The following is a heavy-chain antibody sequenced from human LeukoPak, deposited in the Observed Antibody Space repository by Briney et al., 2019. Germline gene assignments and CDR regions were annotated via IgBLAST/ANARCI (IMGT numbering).Heavy chain of an antibody. Sequence: GGSLRLSCAASGFTFEDNGMSWVRQAPGKGLEWVSGLNWNGGSTGYADSVKGRFTISRDNARNSLYLQMNSLRTEDTALYYCATHSYYYGSGSYPHYLDYWGRGTLVTVSA. CDR2: LNWNGGST. D-gene: IGHD3-10*01. CDR1: GFTFEDNG. V-gene: IGHV3-20*04. CDR3: ATHSYYYGSGSYPHYLDY. J-gene: IGHJ4*02.